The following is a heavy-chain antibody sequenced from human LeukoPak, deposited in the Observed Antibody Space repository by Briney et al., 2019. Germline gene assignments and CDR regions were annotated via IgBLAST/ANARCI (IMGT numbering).Heavy chain of an antibody. J-gene: IGHJ4*02. Sequence: ASVKVSCKASGYTFTGYYMHWVRQAPGQGLEWMGWINPNSGGTNYAQKFQGWVTMTRDTSISTAYMELSRLRSDDTAVYYCARGRDYYDSSDLSLEIYYFDYWGQGTLVTVSS. V-gene: IGHV1-2*04. D-gene: IGHD3-22*01. CDR3: ARGRDYYDSSDLSLEIYYFDY. CDR1: GYTFTGYY. CDR2: INPNSGGT.